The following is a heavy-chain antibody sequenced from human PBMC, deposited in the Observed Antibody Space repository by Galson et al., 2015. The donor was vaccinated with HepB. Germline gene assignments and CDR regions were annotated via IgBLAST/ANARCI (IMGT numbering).Heavy chain of an antibody. V-gene: IGHV1-18*01. CDR2: ISAYNGNT. CDR3: ARDRSTGWYPTRFDP. CDR1: GYTFANFG. Sequence: SVKVSCKASGYTFANFGITWVRQAPGQGLEWMGWISAYNGNTNYAQKLRGRVTMTTDTSTSTAYMELRSLRSDDTAVYYCARDRSTGWYPTRFDPWGQGTLVTVSS. J-gene: IGHJ5*02. D-gene: IGHD6-19*01.